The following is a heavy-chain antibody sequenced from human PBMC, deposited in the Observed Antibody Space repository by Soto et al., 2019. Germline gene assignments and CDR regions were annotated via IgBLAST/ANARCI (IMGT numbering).Heavy chain of an antibody. J-gene: IGHJ6*02. D-gene: IGHD3-3*01. CDR1: GGSISSYY. V-gene: IGHV4-59*01. Sequence: KTSETLSLTCTVSGGSISSYYWSWIRQPPGKGLEWIGYIYYSGSTNYNPSLKSRVTISVDTSKNQFSLKLSSVTAADTAVYYCARDSGPGDHDFWSGSYYYYGMDVWGQGTTVTVSS. CDR3: ARDSGPGDHDFWSGSYYYYGMDV. CDR2: IYYSGST.